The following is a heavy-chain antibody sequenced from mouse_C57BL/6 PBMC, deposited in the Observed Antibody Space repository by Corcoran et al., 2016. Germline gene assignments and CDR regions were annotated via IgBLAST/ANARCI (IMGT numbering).Heavy chain of an antibody. CDR3: ARRDPYYGSSYGYFDV. V-gene: IGHV8-12*01. Sequence: QVTLKESGPGILQSSQTLSLTCSFSGFSLSTSGMGVSWIRQPSGKGLEWLAHIYWDDDKRYNPSLKSRLTISKDTSRNQVFLKITSVDTADTATYYCARRDPYYGSSYGYFDVWGTGTTVTVSS. CDR1: GFSLSTSGMG. D-gene: IGHD1-1*01. CDR2: IYWDDDK. J-gene: IGHJ1*03.